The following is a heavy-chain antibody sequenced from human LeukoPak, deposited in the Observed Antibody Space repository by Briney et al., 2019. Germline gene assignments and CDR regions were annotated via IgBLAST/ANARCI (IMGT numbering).Heavy chain of an antibody. CDR1: GGSLSSGSYS. Sequence: SETLSLTCTVSGGSLSSGSYSWSWIRQPPGKGLEWIGYIYYSGCTNYSPSLKSRATISVDTSKNQFSLKLSSVTAADTAVYYCARVVFCSGGSCYYYFDYWGQGTLVTVSS. J-gene: IGHJ4*02. V-gene: IGHV4-61*01. D-gene: IGHD2-15*01. CDR2: IYYSGCT. CDR3: ARVVFCSGGSCYYYFDY.